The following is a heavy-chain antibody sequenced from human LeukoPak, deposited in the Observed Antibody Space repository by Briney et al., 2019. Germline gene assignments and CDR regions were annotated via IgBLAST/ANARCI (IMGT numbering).Heavy chain of an antibody. V-gene: IGHV4-4*02. CDR2: IYYSGST. D-gene: IGHD2/OR15-2a*01. Sequence: PSGTLSLTCDVSGDSISSSNWWNWVRQPPGKGLEWIGYIYYSGSTNYNPSLKSRVTISVDTSKNQFSLKLSSVTAADTAVYYCARTPSTADAFDIWGQGTMVTVSS. CDR3: ARTPSTADAFDI. J-gene: IGHJ3*02. CDR1: GDSISSSNW.